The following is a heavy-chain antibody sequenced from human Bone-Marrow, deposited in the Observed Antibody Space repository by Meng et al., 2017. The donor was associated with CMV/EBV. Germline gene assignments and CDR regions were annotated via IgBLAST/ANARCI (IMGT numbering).Heavy chain of an antibody. Sequence: GESLKISCAASGFTFSDYYMSWIRQAPGKGLEWVAVIWYDGSNKYYADSVKGRFTISRDNSKNTLYLQMNSLRAEDTAVYYCAKDSLKSRYSSSSGGADYWGQGTLVTVSS. J-gene: IGHJ4*02. CDR1: GFTFSDYY. V-gene: IGHV3-33*06. CDR3: AKDSLKSRYSSSSGGADY. D-gene: IGHD6-6*01. CDR2: IWYDGSNK.